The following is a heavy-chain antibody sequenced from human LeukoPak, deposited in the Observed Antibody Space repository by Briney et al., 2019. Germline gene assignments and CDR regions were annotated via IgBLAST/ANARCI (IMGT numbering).Heavy chain of an antibody. CDR2: IGVSGDT. CDR3: AREDTAMAIDY. V-gene: IGHV3-13*01. Sequence: GGSLRLSCVASGFSFSNAWMNWVRQATGKGLEWVSTIGVSGDTYYPGSVKGRFTISRENAKNSLYLQMNSLRAEDTAVYYCAREDTAMAIDYWGQGTLVTVSS. D-gene: IGHD5-18*01. CDR1: GFSFSNAW. J-gene: IGHJ4*02.